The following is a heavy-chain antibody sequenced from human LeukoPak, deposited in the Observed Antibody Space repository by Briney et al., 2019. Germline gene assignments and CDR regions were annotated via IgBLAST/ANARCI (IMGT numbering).Heavy chain of an antibody. CDR1: GYTFTSYD. CDR3: ARGANNWNYSPTNWFDP. V-gene: IGHV1-8*03. Sequence: EASVKVSCKASGYTFTSYDINWVRQATGQGLEWMGWMNPNSGNTGYAQKFQGRVTITRNTSISTAYMELSSLRSEDTAVYYCARGANNWNYSPTNWFDPWGQGTLVTVSS. D-gene: IGHD1-7*01. J-gene: IGHJ5*02. CDR2: MNPNSGNT.